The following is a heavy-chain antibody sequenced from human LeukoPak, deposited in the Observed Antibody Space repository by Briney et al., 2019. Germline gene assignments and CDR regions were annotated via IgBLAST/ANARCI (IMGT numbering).Heavy chain of an antibody. CDR3: AKEARNYYYGMDV. J-gene: IGHJ6*02. V-gene: IGHV3-30*02. CDR1: GFTFSSYG. CDR2: IRYDGSNK. Sequence: GGSLRLSCAASGFTFSSYGMHWVRQAPDKGLEWVAFIRYDGSNKYYADSVKGRFTISRDNSKNTLYLQMNSLRAEDTAVYYCAKEARNYYYGMDVWGQGTTVTVSS.